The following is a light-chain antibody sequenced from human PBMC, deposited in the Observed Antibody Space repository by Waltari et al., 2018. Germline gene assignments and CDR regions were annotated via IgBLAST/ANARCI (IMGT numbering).Light chain of an antibody. Sequence: QSALTQPPSASGSPGQSVTISCTGTSGDIGAYNSVNWYRQHPGKVPKLMIYDVNRLPSGVPDRFSGSKSGNTASLTVSGLQPEEEAVYYCNSFAGSDTVVFGGGTTLTVL. V-gene: IGLV2-8*01. CDR1: SGDIGAYNS. CDR2: DVN. CDR3: NSFAGSDTVV. J-gene: IGLJ2*01.